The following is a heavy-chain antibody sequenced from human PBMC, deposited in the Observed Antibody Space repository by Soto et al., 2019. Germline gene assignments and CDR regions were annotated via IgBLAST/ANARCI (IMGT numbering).Heavy chain of an antibody. Sequence: GASVKVSCKASGYTFTGYYMHWVRQAPGQGLEWMGWINPNSGGTNYAQKFQGRVTMTRDTSISTAYMELSRLRSDDTAVYYCASGQTYSYYYYGMDVWGQGTTVPVSS. CDR3: ASGQTYSYYYYGMDV. D-gene: IGHD5-18*01. J-gene: IGHJ6*02. CDR1: GYTFTGYY. CDR2: INPNSGGT. V-gene: IGHV1-2*02.